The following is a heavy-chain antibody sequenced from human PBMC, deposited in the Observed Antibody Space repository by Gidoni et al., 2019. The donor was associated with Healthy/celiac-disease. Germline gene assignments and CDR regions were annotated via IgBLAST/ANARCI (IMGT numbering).Heavy chain of an antibody. CDR1: GFSLSTARMG. J-gene: IGHJ6*02. CDR2: SFSNAEK. V-gene: IGHV2-26*01. CDR3: ARMGGYSYGSSRQGGMDV. Sequence: QVTLKESGPVLVKPTATLTLTCTVSGFSLSTARMGVSWIRQPPGTALEWLAHSFSNAEKSSSTSLKSRPTISKDTSKSQVVLTMTNMDPVDTATYYCARMGGYSYGSSRQGGMDVWGQGTTVTVSS. D-gene: IGHD5-18*01.